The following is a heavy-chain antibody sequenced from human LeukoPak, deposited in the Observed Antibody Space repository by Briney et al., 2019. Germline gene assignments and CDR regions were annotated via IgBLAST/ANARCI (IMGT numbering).Heavy chain of an antibody. CDR1: GYTFTSYD. Sequence: ASVKVSCKASGYTFTSYDINWVRQATGQGLEWMGWMNPNSGNTGYAQKFQGRVTMTRNTSISTAYMELSSLRSEDTAVYYCAGGSSVAGTSAFDIWGQGTMDTVSS. V-gene: IGHV1-8*01. D-gene: IGHD6-19*01. CDR3: AGGSSVAGTSAFDI. CDR2: MNPNSGNT. J-gene: IGHJ3*02.